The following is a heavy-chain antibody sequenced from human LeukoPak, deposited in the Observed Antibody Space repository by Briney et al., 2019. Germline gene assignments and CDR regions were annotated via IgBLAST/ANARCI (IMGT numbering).Heavy chain of an antibody. J-gene: IGHJ6*02. V-gene: IGHV4-59*08. Sequence: PSETLALTCTVSVGSIRSYYWSWIRQPPAKGLEWMGYIYYRWSTNYNPSLKSRVTISVDTSKDQFSLKLSSVTAADTAVYYCARLRRVVVPAAMETYYYYGMDVWGQGTTVTVSS. CDR2: IYYRWST. CDR1: VGSIRSYY. D-gene: IGHD2-2*01. CDR3: ARLRRVVVPAAMETYYYYGMDV.